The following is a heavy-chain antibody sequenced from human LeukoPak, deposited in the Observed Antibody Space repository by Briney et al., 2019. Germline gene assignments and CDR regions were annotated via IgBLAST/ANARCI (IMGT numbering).Heavy chain of an antibody. CDR3: AKRGADCSGGSCPSNYYYYMDV. V-gene: IGHV3-53*01. D-gene: IGHD2-15*01. J-gene: IGHJ6*03. Sequence: PGGSLRLSCAASGFTVSSNYMSWVRQAPGKGLEWVSVIYSGGSTYYADSVKGRFTISRDNSKNTLYLQMNSLRAEDTAVYYCAKRGADCSGGSCPSNYYYYMDVWGKGTTVTVSS. CDR2: IYSGGST. CDR1: GFTVSSNY.